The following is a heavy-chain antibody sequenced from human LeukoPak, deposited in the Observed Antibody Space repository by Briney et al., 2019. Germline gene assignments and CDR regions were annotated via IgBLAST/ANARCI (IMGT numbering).Heavy chain of an antibody. CDR2: INHSGST. CDR3: ARGVAARARHYYYYMDV. V-gene: IGHV4-34*01. Sequence: SETLSPTCAVYGGSFSGYYWSWIRQPPGKGLEWIGEINHSGSTNYNPSLKSRVTISVDTSKNQFSLKLSSVTAADTAVYYCARGVAARARHYYYYMDVWGKGTTVTVSS. CDR1: GGSFSGYY. D-gene: IGHD6-6*01. J-gene: IGHJ6*03.